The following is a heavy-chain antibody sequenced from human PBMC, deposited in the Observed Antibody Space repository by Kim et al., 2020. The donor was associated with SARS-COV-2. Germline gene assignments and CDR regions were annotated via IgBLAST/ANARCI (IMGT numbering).Heavy chain of an antibody. J-gene: IGHJ3*02. V-gene: IGHV3-11*06. CDR3: ARAGVYYYGSGSFPDAFDI. D-gene: IGHD3-10*01. Sequence: GRFTISRDNAKNSLYLQMNSLRAEDTAVYYCARAGVYYYGSGSFPDAFDIWGQGTMVTVSS.